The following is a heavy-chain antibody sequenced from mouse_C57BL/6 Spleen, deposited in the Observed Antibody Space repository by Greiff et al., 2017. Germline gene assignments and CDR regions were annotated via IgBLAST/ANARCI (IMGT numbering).Heavy chain of an antibody. V-gene: IGHV1-19*01. CDR2: INPYNGGT. Sequence: VQLKESGPVLVKPGASVKMSCKASGYTFTDYYMNWVKQSHGKSLEWIGVINPYNGGTSYNQKFKGKATLTVDKSSSTAYMELNSLTSEDSAVYYCARSDGYYSYAMDYWGQGTSVTVSS. J-gene: IGHJ4*01. CDR3: ARSDGYYSYAMDY. D-gene: IGHD2-3*01. CDR1: GYTFTDYY.